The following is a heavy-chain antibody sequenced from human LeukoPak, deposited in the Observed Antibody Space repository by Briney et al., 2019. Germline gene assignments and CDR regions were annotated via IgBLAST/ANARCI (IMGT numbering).Heavy chain of an antibody. V-gene: IGHV3-48*03. J-gene: IGHJ6*02. CDR1: GFTFSGYE. D-gene: IGHD4-17*01. CDR2: ITSSGRTR. CDR3: VRASTVTDAFDYYYYGMDV. Sequence: GGSLRLSCAASGFTFSGYEMNWVRQAPGKGLEWVSYITSSGRTRYYAGSVKGRFTLSRDNAKNSLYLQMNSLRAEDTAVYYCVRASTVTDAFDYYYYGMDVWGQGTTVTVSS.